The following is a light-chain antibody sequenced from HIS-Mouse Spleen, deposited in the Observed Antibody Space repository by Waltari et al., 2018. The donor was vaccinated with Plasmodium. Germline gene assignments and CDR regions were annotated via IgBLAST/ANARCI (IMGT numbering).Light chain of an antibody. CDR3: QQYNNWSFT. J-gene: IGKJ3*01. CDR2: GSS. CDR1: QSVSSN. V-gene: IGKV3-15*01. Sequence: EIVMPQSPATLSVSPGERATLSCMARQSVSSNLGWYQQKPGQAPRLLIYGSSTRATGIPARFSGSGSGTEFTLTISSLQSEDCAVYYCQQYNNWSFTFGPGTKVDIK.